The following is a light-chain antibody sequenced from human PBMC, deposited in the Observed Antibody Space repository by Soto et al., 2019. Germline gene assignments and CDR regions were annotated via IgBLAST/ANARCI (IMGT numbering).Light chain of an antibody. J-gene: IGKJ2*01. Sequence: DIQMTQSPSTLSASVGDRVTITCRASQSIDSWLAWYQQKPGKAPKLLIYKASTLESGVPSRFSGSGSGTEFTLTINSLQPDDFATYYCQQYNSYSTFGQGTKLEIK. V-gene: IGKV1-5*03. CDR2: KAS. CDR3: QQYNSYST. CDR1: QSIDSW.